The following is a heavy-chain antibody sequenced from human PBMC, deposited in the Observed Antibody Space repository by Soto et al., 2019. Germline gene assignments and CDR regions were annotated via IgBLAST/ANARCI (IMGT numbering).Heavy chain of an antibody. CDR3: ASQVGHCGGDCYPYYYGMDV. Sequence: GGSLRLSCAASGFTFSSYGMHWVRQAPGKGLEWVAVIWYDGSNKYYADSVKGRFTISRDNSKNTLYLQMNSLRAEDTAVYYCASQVGHCGGDCYPYYYGMDVWGQGTTVTVSS. J-gene: IGHJ6*02. CDR2: IWYDGSNK. D-gene: IGHD2-21*02. V-gene: IGHV3-33*01. CDR1: GFTFSSYG.